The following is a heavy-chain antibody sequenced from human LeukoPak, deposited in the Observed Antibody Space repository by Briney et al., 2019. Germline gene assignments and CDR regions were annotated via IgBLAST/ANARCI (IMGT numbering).Heavy chain of an antibody. J-gene: IGHJ3*02. CDR3: ARDPGDYYDSSGLSTDAFDI. D-gene: IGHD3-22*01. CDR2: IYTSGST. V-gene: IGHV4-4*07. Sequence: PSETLSLTCTVSGGSISSYYWSWIRQPAGKGLEWIGRIYTSGSTNYNPSLKSRVTMSVDTSKNQFSLKLSSVTAADTAVYYCARDPGDYYDSSGLSTDAFDIWGQGTMVTASS. CDR1: GGSISSYY.